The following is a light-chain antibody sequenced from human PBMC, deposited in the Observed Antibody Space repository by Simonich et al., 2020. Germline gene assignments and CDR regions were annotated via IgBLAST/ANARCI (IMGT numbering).Light chain of an antibody. J-gene: IGKJ4*01. CDR2: WAS. CDR3: QQYYSTPLT. Sequence: IVMTQSPDSLAVSLGERATINCKSSQSVLYSSNNKNYLAWYQQKPGQPPKLVIYWASTRKSGVPERFSGSGSGTDFTLTISSLQAEDVAVYYCQQYYSTPLTFGGGTKVEIK. CDR1: QSVLYSSNNKNY. V-gene: IGKV4-1*01.